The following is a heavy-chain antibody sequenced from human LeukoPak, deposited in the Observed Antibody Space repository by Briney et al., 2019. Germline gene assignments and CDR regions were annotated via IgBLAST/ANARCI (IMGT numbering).Heavy chain of an antibody. CDR3: TRDFVS. D-gene: IGHD3-3*01. CDR1: GFAFSTYW. J-gene: IGHJ5*02. CDR2: INQDGSVK. V-gene: IGHV3-7*01. Sequence: GGTLRLSCAASGFAFSTYWMDWVRQPPGKGLEWVGNINQDGSVKHYVDSVRGRFTISRDNARNSVYLQMNALRVEDTAVYYCTRDFVSWGQGTLVTASS.